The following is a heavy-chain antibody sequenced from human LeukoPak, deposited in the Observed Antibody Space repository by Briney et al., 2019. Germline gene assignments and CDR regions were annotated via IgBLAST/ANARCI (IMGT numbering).Heavy chain of an antibody. J-gene: IGHJ4*02. CDR3: ARARELQYYFGY. CDR2: IYYSGST. V-gene: IGHV4-30-4*08. D-gene: IGHD1-7*01. CDR1: GGSISSGDYY. Sequence: SQTLSLTCTVSGGSISSGDYYWSWIRQPPGKGLEWIGYIYYSGSTYYNPSLKSRVTISVDTSKNQFSLKLSSVTAADTAVYYCARARELQYYFGYWGQGTLVTVSS.